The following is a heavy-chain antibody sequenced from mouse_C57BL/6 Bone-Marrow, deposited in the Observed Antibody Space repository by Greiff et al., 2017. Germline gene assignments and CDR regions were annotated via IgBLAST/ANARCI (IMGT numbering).Heavy chain of an antibody. CDR2: IDPSDSYT. D-gene: IGHD1-1*01. J-gene: IGHJ2*01. CDR3: AREAFIPTVVLDY. CDR1: GYTFTSYW. V-gene: IGHV1-69*01. Sequence: QVQLQQSGAELVMPGASVKLSCKASGYTFTSYWMHWVKQRPGQGLEWIGEIDPSDSYTNYNQKFKGKSTLTVDKSSSTAYMQLSSLTSEDSAVYYCAREAFIPTVVLDYWGQGTTLTVSS.